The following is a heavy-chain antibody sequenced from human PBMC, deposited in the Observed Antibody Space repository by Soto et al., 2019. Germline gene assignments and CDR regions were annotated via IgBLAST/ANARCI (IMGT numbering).Heavy chain of an antibody. CDR2: IYYSGST. Sequence: PSETLSLTCTVSGGSISSCYWSWIRQPPGKGLEWIGYIYYSGSTNYNPSLKSRVTISVDTSKNQFSLKLSSVTAADTAVYYCARDKSIVGATTGFDYWGQGTLVTVSS. J-gene: IGHJ4*02. CDR3: ARDKSIVGATTGFDY. CDR1: GGSISSCY. V-gene: IGHV4-59*01. D-gene: IGHD1-26*01.